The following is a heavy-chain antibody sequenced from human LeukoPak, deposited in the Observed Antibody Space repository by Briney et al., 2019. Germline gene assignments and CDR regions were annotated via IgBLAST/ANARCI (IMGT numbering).Heavy chain of an antibody. CDR2: INIGGTNT. CDR3: ATDGAGFDT. V-gene: IGHV3-11*01. J-gene: IGHJ5*02. Sequence: GGSLRLSCAASGFTFNDYYMSWIRRAPGKGLEWLSYINIGGTNTHYADSVKGRFTISRDNAKKSLYLEMNNLRAEDTAVSYCATDGAGFDTWGQGVLVTVSS. CDR1: GFTFNDYY.